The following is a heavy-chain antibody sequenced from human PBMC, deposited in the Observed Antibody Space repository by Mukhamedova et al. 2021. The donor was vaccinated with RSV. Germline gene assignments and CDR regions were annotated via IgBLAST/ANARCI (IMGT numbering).Heavy chain of an antibody. CDR3: ARDGGFFDY. D-gene: IGHD2-15*01. CDR2: ISYDGSNK. CDR1: GFTFSSYA. Sequence: GFTFSSYAMHWVRQAPGKGLEWVAVISYDGSNKYYADSVKGLFTISRDNSKNTLYLQMNSLRAEDTAVYYCARDGGFFDYWGQG. J-gene: IGHJ4*02. V-gene: IGHV3-30-3*01.